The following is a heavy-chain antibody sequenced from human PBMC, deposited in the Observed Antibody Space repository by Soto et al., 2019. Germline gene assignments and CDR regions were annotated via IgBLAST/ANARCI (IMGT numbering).Heavy chain of an antibody. CDR1: GYTFTIYW. V-gene: IGHV5-51*01. D-gene: IGHD4-17*01. CDR3: ARPANTVADHFDL. CDR2: FYPSDSDT. J-gene: IGHJ4*02. Sequence: PGESLKISCQVSGYTFTIYWLGWVRQMPGKGLEWVGIFYPSDSDTRYSPSFQGQVTISADQSINTAYLQWDSLKASDTAIYYCARPANTVADHFDLWGQGTPVTVSS.